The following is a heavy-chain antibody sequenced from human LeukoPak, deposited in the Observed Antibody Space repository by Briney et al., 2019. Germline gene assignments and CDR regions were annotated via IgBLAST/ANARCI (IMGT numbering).Heavy chain of an antibody. CDR3: ARDQDYYDSSGYSLFDY. J-gene: IGHJ4*02. CDR2: ISSSSSSYI. CDR1: GFTFSSYS. Sequence: PGGSLRLSCAASGFTFSSYSMNWVRRAPGKGLEWVSSISSSSSSYIYYADSVKGRFTISRDNAKNSLYLQMNSLRAEDTAVYYCARDQDYYDSSGYSLFDYWGQGTLVTVSS. V-gene: IGHV3-21*01. D-gene: IGHD3-22*01.